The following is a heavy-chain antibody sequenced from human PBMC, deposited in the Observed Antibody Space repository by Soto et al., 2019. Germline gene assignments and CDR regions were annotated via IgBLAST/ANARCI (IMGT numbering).Heavy chain of an antibody. V-gene: IGHV1-18*04. CDR1: GYTFTSYG. J-gene: IGHJ4*02. CDR2: ISAYNGNT. D-gene: IGHD6-13*01. CDR3: ARHASGIAAAGSDY. Sequence: ASVKVPCKASGYTFTSYGISWVRQAPGQGLEWMGWISAYNGNTNYAQKLQGRVTMTTDTSMSTAYMELRSLRSDDTAVYYCARHASGIAAAGSDYWGQGTLVTVSS.